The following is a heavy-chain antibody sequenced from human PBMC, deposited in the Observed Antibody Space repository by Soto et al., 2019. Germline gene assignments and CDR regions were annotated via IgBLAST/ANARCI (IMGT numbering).Heavy chain of an antibody. CDR1: GGSVSSGRYY. CDR3: ARADTCRVPSIAGMAV. D-gene: IGHD5-18*01. Sequence: QVQLQESGPGLVKPSETLSLTCTVSGGSVSSGRYYWSWIRQPPGKGLEWIGCIYNSGSTDYNPSLKSRVTLEVDTSKQKFSLRLSSVTAADTAVYYCARADTCRVPSIAGMAVLGQGTTVTVSS. CDR2: IYNSGST. J-gene: IGHJ6*02. V-gene: IGHV4-61*01.